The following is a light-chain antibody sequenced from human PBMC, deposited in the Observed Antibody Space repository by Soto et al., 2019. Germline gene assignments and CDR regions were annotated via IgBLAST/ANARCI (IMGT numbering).Light chain of an antibody. Sequence: DVVMTQTPLSSPVTLGQPASISCRSSQSLVYGDANTYLSWVQQRPGQPPRLLIYQISNRFSGVPDSFSGSGAGTDFTLKISRVEPEDVGVYYCVQLSLFPRTVGQGTRLEI. CDR2: QIS. V-gene: IGKV2-24*01. CDR1: QSLVYGDANTY. J-gene: IGKJ1*01. CDR3: VQLSLFPRT.